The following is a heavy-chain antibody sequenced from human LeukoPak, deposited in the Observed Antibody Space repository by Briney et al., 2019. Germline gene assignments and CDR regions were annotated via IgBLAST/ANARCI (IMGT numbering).Heavy chain of an antibody. CDR1: GFNFSNFG. V-gene: IGHV3-30*03. Sequence: GGSLRLSCTASGFNFSNFGMHWVRQAPGRGLEWVSIVSYDGTFKDYADSVKGRFTISRDSSKNTLSLQMNSLRRDDTGIYHCAIAAPEGDDAFDAWGQGTMVIVSS. CDR3: AIAAPEGDDAFDA. J-gene: IGHJ3*01. CDR2: VSYDGTFK. D-gene: IGHD3-16*01.